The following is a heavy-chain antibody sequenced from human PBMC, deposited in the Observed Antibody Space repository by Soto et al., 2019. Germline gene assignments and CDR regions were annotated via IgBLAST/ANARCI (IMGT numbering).Heavy chain of an antibody. Sequence: SETMSLTCTVSGGSISGYYWSWIRQPPGKGLEWIGYIYYSGSTNYNPSLKSRVTISVDTSKNQFSLKLSSVTAADTAVYYCAXFGSSGWGYYYYYGMDVWGQGTTVTVSS. CDR3: AXFGSSGWGYYYYYGMDV. CDR1: GGSISGYY. CDR2: IYYSGST. J-gene: IGHJ6*02. D-gene: IGHD6-19*01. V-gene: IGHV4-59*01.